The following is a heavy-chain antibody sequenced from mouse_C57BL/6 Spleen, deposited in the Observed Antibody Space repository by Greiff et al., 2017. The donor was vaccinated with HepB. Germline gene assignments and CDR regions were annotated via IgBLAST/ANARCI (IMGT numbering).Heavy chain of an antibody. CDR1: GFTFSSYA. CDR3: ARSFYSNYDWFAY. J-gene: IGHJ3*01. CDR2: ISDGGSYT. D-gene: IGHD2-5*01. Sequence: EVQLVESGGGLVKPGGSLKLSCAASGFTFSSYAMSWVRQTPEKRLEWVATISDGGSYTYYPDNVKGRFTISRDNAKNNLYLQMSHLKSEDTAMYYCARSFYSNYDWFAYWGQGTLVTVSA. V-gene: IGHV5-4*01.